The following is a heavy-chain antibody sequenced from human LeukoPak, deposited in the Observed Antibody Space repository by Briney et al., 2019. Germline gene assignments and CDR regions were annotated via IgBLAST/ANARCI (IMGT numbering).Heavy chain of an antibody. Sequence: PSETLSLTCTVSGGSISSYYWSWIRQPPGKGLEWIGYIYYSGSTYYNPSLGSRVTISVDTSKNQFSLKLSSVTAADTAVYYCARDGAGTYYYYYMDVWGKGTTVTVSS. CDR3: ARDGAGTYYYYYMDV. CDR2: IYYSGST. J-gene: IGHJ6*03. D-gene: IGHD1/OR15-1a*01. CDR1: GGSISSYY. V-gene: IGHV4-59*12.